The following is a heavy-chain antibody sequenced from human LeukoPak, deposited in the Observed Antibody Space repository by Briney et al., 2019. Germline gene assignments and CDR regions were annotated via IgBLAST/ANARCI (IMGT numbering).Heavy chain of an antibody. J-gene: IGHJ4*02. D-gene: IGHD3-10*01. CDR3: ARVGQWFGELLPFDY. Sequence: GGSLRLSCAAPRFTFSSYAMSWVRQAPGKGLEWVSGISGSGGSTVYADSVKGRFTISRDNFKNTVCLQMNSLRAEDTAVYYCARVGQWFGELLPFDYGGQGTLVTVSS. V-gene: IGHV3-23*01. CDR1: RFTFSSYA. CDR2: ISGSGGST.